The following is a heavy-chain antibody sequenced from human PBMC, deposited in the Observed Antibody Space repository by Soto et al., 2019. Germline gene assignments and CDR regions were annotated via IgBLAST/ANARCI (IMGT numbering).Heavy chain of an antibody. V-gene: IGHV3-53*01. J-gene: IGHJ4*02. CDR1: GFTVSNNY. CDR2: LYTDGST. D-gene: IGHD2-15*01. Sequence: PVGSLRLSCAASGFTVSNNYMSWVRQAPGKGLESVSVLYTDGSTYYADSVKGRFTISRDNPKNTLYLQMNSLRVEDTALYYCATAYCIDGSSCGFDYWGQGTLVTVSS. CDR3: ATAYCIDGSSCGFDY.